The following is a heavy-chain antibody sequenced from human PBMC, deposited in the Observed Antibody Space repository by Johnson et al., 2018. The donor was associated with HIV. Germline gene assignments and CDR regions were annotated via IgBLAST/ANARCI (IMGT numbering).Heavy chain of an antibody. D-gene: IGHD6-6*01. CDR3: AKSSDEYSSSSDAFDI. Sequence: QLVESGGGVVQPGTSLRLSCAASGFTFTSFAMHWVRQAPGKGLEWVGFIYYDGGNKYYADSLNGRFTISRDNSKNTLYLQMNSLRAEDTAVYYCAKSSDEYSSSSDAFDIWGQGTMVTVSS. CDR2: IYYDGGNK. CDR1: GFTFTSFA. J-gene: IGHJ3*02. V-gene: IGHV3-30-3*02.